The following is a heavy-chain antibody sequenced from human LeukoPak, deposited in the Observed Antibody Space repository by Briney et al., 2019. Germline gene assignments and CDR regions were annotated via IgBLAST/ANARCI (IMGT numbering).Heavy chain of an antibody. CDR3: AREAPYYYDSSGYYHLRLFDY. V-gene: IGHV4-34*01. CDR1: GGSFSGYY. CDR2: INHSGST. J-gene: IGHJ4*02. D-gene: IGHD3-22*01. Sequence: SETLSLTCAVYGGSFSGYYWSWIRQPPGKGLEWIGEINHSGSTNYNPSLKSRVTISVDTSKNQFSLKLSSVTAADTAVYYCAREAPYYYDSSGYYHLRLFDYWGQGTLVTVSS.